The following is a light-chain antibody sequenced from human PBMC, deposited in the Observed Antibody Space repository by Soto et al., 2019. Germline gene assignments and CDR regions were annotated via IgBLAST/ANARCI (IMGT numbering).Light chain of an antibody. J-gene: IGLJ3*02. Sequence: QSALTQPASVSGSPGQSITISCTGTSSDVGGYNYVSWYQQHPGKAPKLMSYEVSNRPSGVSNRFSGSKSGNTASLTISGLQAEDVADYYCSSYTSSSTLVFGGGTNVTVL. V-gene: IGLV2-14*01. CDR2: EVS. CDR1: SSDVGGYNY. CDR3: SSYTSSSTLV.